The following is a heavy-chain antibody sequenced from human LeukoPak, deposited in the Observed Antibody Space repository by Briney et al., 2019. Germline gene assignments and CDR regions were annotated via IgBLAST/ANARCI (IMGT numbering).Heavy chain of an antibody. CDR2: IYPGDSNT. CDR1: GYIFISYW. J-gene: IGHJ4*02. CDR3: ARSRVAGRRDFDY. D-gene: IGHD6-19*01. Sequence: GESLKISCKASGYIFISYWIGWVRQMPGKGLEWMGIIYPGDSNTRYSPSFQGQVTLSADKSISTAYLHWTSLKASDTAVYYCARSRVAGRRDFDYWGQGTLVTVSS. V-gene: IGHV5-51*01.